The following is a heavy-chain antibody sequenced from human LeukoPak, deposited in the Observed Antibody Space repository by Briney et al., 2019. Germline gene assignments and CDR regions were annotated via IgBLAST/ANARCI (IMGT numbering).Heavy chain of an antibody. CDR1: GFTFSSYV. V-gene: IGHV3-30*03. Sequence: GGSLRLSCAASGFTFSSYVMHWVRQAPGKGLEWVSLISCDGGNTSYADSVKGRFTISRDTSNNSLYLQMNSLRAEDTAVYYCVRAILGASVAFDFWGQGTLVTVSS. J-gene: IGHJ3*01. CDR3: VRAILGASVAFDF. CDR2: ISCDGGNT. D-gene: IGHD1-26*01.